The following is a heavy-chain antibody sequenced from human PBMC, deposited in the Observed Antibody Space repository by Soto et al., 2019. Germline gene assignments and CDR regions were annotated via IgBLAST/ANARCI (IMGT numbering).Heavy chain of an antibody. D-gene: IGHD3-10*01. Sequence: PSETLSLTCTVSGGSISSGGYYWSWIRQHPGKGLEWIGYIYYSGSTYYNPSLKSRVTISVDTSKNQFSLKLSSVTAADTAVYYCARDPYYYGSGSSSGFDPWGQGTLVTVSS. CDR1: GGSISSGGYY. CDR2: IYYSGST. J-gene: IGHJ5*02. V-gene: IGHV4-31*03. CDR3: ARDPYYYGSGSSSGFDP.